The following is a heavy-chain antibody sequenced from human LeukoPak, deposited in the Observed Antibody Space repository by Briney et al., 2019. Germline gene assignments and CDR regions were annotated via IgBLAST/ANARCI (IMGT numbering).Heavy chain of an antibody. V-gene: IGHV3-20*04. CDR2: INWNGGST. J-gene: IGHJ6*02. CDR3: ARVMSASLWFGESHGMDV. D-gene: IGHD3-10*01. Sequence: PGGSLRLSCAASGFTFDDYGMSWVRQAPGKGLESVSGINWNGGSTGYADSVKGRFTISRDNAKNSLYLQMNSLRAQDTALYYCARVMSASLWFGESHGMDVWGQGTTVTVSS. CDR1: GFTFDDYG.